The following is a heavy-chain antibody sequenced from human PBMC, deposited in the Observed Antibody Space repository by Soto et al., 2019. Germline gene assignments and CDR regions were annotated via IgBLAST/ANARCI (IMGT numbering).Heavy chain of an antibody. J-gene: IGHJ6*02. CDR3: GRVPRASNYANGVDV. V-gene: IGHV3-7*03. CDR2: IDTDGSRK. D-gene: IGHD4-4*01. Sequence: GGSLRLSCAASGFNFNTYWMYWVRQAPGKGLEWVANIDTDGSRKNYVDSVKGRFIISRDNAKNSLFLQMNSLRADDTAVYSCGRVPRASNYANGVDVWCQGATVTVSS. CDR1: GFNFNTYW.